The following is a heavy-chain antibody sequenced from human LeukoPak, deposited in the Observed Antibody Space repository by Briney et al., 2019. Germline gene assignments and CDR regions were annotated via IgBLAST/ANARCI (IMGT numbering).Heavy chain of an antibody. CDR1: GGSISSYY. V-gene: IGHV4-59*01. D-gene: IGHD3-10*01. J-gene: IGHJ5*02. Sequence: SETLSLTCTVSGGSISSYYWSWIRQPPGKELEWIGYIFYGGSTKYNPSLKSRVTISVDTSENQFSLRLSSMTAADTAVYYCARTSGSYNNGNWFDPWGQGTLVTVSS. CDR2: IFYGGST. CDR3: ARTSGSYNNGNWFDP.